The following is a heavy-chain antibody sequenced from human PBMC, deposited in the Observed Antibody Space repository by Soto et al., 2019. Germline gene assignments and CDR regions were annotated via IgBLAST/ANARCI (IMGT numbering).Heavy chain of an antibody. V-gene: IGHV3-7*03. CDR3: ASLEWESSGYADY. D-gene: IGHD5-12*01. Sequence: PGGSLRVSCAASGFTFGSNWMSWVRQAPGKGLEWVANIKRDGSEKYYVDSVKGRFTISRDNAKNTLYLQMNSLRADDTAVYYCASLEWESSGYADYWGQGTQVTVAS. CDR2: IKRDGSEK. CDR1: GFTFGSNW. J-gene: IGHJ4*02.